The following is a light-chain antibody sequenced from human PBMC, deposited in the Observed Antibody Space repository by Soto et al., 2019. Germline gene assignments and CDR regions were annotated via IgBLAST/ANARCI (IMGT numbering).Light chain of an antibody. CDR2: EVS. J-gene: IGLJ3*02. Sequence: QSALTQPASVSGSPGQSITISCTGTSSDVGGYNYVSWYQQHPGKAPKLMIYEVSNRPSGVSNRFSGSKSGNTASLTISGLQDADEADYSCRSNNSSTVFGGGTKVTVL. CDR3: RSNNSSTV. V-gene: IGLV2-14*01. CDR1: SSDVGGYNY.